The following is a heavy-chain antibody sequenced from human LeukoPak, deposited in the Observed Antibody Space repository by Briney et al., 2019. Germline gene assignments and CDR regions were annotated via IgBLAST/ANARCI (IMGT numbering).Heavy chain of an antibody. J-gene: IGHJ4*02. CDR2: IYYSGST. D-gene: IGHD4-17*01. CDR3: ARVDYGGLFDY. Sequence: SETLSLTCTVSGGSISSYYWSWIRQPPGKGLEWIGYIYYSGSTNYNPSLKSRVTISADTPKNQFSLKLSSVTAADTAVYYCARVDYGGLFDYWGQGTLVTVSS. CDR1: GGSISSYY. V-gene: IGHV4-59*01.